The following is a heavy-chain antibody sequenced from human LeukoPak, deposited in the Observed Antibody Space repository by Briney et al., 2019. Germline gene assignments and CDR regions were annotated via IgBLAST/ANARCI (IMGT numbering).Heavy chain of an antibody. Sequence: LRLSCAASGFTFSSYWMSWVRQAPGKGLEWVANIKEDGSEKYYVDSVKGRFTLFRDDARNSVYLQMNSLRVEDTAVYYCARDSGSGGPWGQGTPVTVSS. D-gene: IGHD6-19*01. V-gene: IGHV3-7*01. J-gene: IGHJ5*02. CDR2: IKEDGSEK. CDR3: ARDSGSGGP. CDR1: GFTFSSYW.